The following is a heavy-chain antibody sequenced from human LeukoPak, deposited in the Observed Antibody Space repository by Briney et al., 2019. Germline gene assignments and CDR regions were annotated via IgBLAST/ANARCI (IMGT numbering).Heavy chain of an antibody. D-gene: IGHD1-14*01. Sequence: PGGSLRLSCAASGFTFSSYSMNWVRQAPGKGLEWVSYISSSSITIYYADSVKGRFTISRDNAKNSLYLQMNSLRAEDTAVYYCARDSGIWYFDLWGRGTLVTVSS. J-gene: IGHJ2*01. CDR3: ARDSGIWYFDL. V-gene: IGHV3-48*01. CDR2: ISSSSITI. CDR1: GFTFSSYS.